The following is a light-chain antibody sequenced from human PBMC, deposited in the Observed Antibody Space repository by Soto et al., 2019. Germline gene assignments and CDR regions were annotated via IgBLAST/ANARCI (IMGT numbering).Light chain of an antibody. CDR1: QSISNY. J-gene: IGKJ2*01. V-gene: IGKV1-39*01. Sequence: DIQMTQSPSYLSASVGDRVTITCRASQSISNYLNWYQQKPGKAPNLLIYAASSLQSGVPSRFSGSGSGTDFTLTISSLQPEDFATYYCQQSYNTPYTFGQGTKLEIK. CDR2: AAS. CDR3: QQSYNTPYT.